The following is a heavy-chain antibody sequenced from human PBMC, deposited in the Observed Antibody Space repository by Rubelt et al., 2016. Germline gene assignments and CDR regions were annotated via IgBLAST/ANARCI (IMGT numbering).Heavy chain of an antibody. CDR2: IYHSGTT. CDR3: ARVGGDGYNDY. V-gene: IGHV4-38-2*02. CDR1: GYSIRSGYY. D-gene: IGHD5-24*01. Sequence: QVQLQESGPGLVKPSETLSLTCTVSGYSIRSGYYWGWIRQPPGKGLEWIGSIYHSGTTYYNPTLTSRVTVSVDTSKNQFSLKLRYVTAADTAVYYCARVGGDGYNDYWGQGTLVTVSS. J-gene: IGHJ4*02.